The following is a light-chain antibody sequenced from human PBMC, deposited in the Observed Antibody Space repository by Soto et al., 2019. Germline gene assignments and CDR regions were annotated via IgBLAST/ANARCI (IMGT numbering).Light chain of an antibody. CDR2: AAS. CDR1: KSIRSL. Sequence: DIVFTQSPVTLSLSPGERATLSCRASKSIRSLLAWYQQRPGQAPRLLIDAASNRATGVPARFSGSGSGTDYTLTISSPEPEEFAVDDCQQRSEWPLTFGQGTRLEIK. CDR3: QQRSEWPLT. V-gene: IGKV3-11*01. J-gene: IGKJ5*01.